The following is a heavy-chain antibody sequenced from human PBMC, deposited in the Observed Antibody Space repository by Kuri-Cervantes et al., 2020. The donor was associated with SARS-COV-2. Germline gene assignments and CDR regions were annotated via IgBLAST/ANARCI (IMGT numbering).Heavy chain of an antibody. Sequence: GSLRLSGPVPGGSISSYYWSWIRQPPGKGLEWTGYIYYSGGTNYNPSLKSRVTITVDTSKNQFSLKLSTVTAADTAVYYCASLRTGEGPLLDYWGQGTLVTVSS. CDR2: IYYSGGT. CDR3: ASLRTGEGPLLDY. CDR1: GGSISSYY. V-gene: IGHV4-59*12. D-gene: IGHD7-27*01. J-gene: IGHJ4*02.